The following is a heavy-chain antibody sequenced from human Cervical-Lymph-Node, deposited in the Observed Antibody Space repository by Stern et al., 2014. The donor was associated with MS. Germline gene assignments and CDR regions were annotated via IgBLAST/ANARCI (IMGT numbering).Heavy chain of an antibody. CDR3: ARTSSSWEDYDAFDI. CDR1: GFTFSNYG. V-gene: IGHV3-33*01. Sequence: DQLVASGGGVVQPGRSLRLSCAASGFTFSNYGMHWVRQAPGKGLGGVAVIWYDGSNKYYADSVKGRFTISRDNSKNTLYMQMNSLRAEDTAVYYCARTSSSWEDYDAFDIWGQGTMVTVSS. J-gene: IGHJ3*02. CDR2: IWYDGSNK. D-gene: IGHD6-13*01.